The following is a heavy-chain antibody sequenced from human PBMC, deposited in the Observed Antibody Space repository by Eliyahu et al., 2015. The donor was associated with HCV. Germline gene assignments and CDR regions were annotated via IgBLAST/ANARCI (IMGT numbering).Heavy chain of an antibody. CDR3: ARDIPNWGSQIWYFDY. J-gene: IGHJ4*02. D-gene: IGHD7-27*01. CDR1: GASVXSHSAA. CDR2: TYYRSKWYN. V-gene: IGHV6-1*01. Sequence: QVQLQQSGPGLVKPSQTLSLTCAIXGASVXSHSAAWNWIRQSPSRGLEWLGRTYYRSKWYNDYAVSVKSRITINPDTSKNQFSLQLNSVTPEDTAVYYCARDIPNWGSQIWYFDYWGQGTLVTVSS.